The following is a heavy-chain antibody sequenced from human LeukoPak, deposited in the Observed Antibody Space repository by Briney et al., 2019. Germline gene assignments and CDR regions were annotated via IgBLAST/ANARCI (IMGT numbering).Heavy chain of an antibody. CDR3: AKDSGSLDY. CDR2: IWYDGSIE. J-gene: IGHJ4*02. D-gene: IGHD1-26*01. Sequence: GGSLRLSCAASGFTFSSYGMHWVRQAPGKGLEWVAVIWYDGSIEYYADSVKGRFTISRDNSKNTLSLQMNSLRAEDTAVYYCAKDSGSLDYWGQGTLVTVSS. V-gene: IGHV3-33*06. CDR1: GFTFSSYG.